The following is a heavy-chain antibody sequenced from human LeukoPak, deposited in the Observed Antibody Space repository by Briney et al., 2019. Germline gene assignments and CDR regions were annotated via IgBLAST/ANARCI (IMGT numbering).Heavy chain of an antibody. J-gene: IGHJ4*02. CDR3: AKGHDYGATTGFDY. CDR2: ISWNSGSI. V-gene: IGHV3-9*03. Sequence: GGSLRLSCAASGFTFDDYAMHWVRQAPGKGLEWVSGISWNSGSIGYADSVKGRFTISRDNAKNSLYLQMNSPRAEDMALYYCAKGHDYGATTGFDYWGQGTLVTVSS. CDR1: GFTFDDYA. D-gene: IGHD4-17*01.